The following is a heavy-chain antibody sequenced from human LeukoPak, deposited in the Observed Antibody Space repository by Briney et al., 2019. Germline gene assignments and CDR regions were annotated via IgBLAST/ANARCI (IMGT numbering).Heavy chain of an antibody. CDR2: INHSVST. CDR3: ASPYFDF. Sequence: PSETLSLTCAVYGGSFSTYSWNWIRQPPGKGLEWIGEINHSVSTNYNPSLKSRVTISLDTSKNQFSLKLTSVTAADTAVYYCASPYFDFWGQGTLVTVSS. V-gene: IGHV4-34*01. CDR1: GGSFSTYS. J-gene: IGHJ4*02.